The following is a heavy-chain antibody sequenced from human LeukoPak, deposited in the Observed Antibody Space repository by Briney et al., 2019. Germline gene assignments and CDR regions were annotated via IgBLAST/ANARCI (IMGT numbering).Heavy chain of an antibody. D-gene: IGHD3-10*01. CDR1: GFTFSSYA. J-gene: IGHJ4*02. Sequence: GGSLRLSCAASGFTFSSYAMSWVRQAPGKGLEWVSAISGSGGSTYYADSVKGRFTISRDNSKNTLYLQMNSLRAEDTAVYYCAKVPWFGELPRPWDWGQGTLVTVSS. V-gene: IGHV3-23*01. CDR2: ISGSGGST. CDR3: AKVPWFGELPRPWD.